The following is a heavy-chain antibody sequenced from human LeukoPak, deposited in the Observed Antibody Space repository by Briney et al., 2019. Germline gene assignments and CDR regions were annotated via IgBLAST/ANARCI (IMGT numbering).Heavy chain of an antibody. CDR3: ASSVVPAANYFDY. D-gene: IGHD2-2*01. J-gene: IGHJ4*02. Sequence: GASVKVSCKASGYTFTGYYMYWVRQAPGQGLEWMGWINPNSGGTNYAQKFQGRVTMTRDTSISTAYMELSRLRSDDTAVYYCASSVVPAANYFDYWGQGTLVTVSS. CDR2: INPNSGGT. V-gene: IGHV1-2*02. CDR1: GYTFTGYY.